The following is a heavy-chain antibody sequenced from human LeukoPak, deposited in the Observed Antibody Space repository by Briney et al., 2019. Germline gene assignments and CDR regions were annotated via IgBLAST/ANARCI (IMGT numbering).Heavy chain of an antibody. Sequence: GGSLRLSCVASGFTFSSNVMIWVRQAPGKGLEWVSAISGSGGSTYYADSVKGRFTISRDNSKNTLYLQMNSLRAEDTAVYYCASAGYYYGSGSYYPYYWGQGTLVTVSS. D-gene: IGHD3-10*01. CDR3: ASAGYYYGSGSYYPYY. CDR2: ISGSGGST. CDR1: GFTFSSNV. V-gene: IGHV3-23*01. J-gene: IGHJ4*02.